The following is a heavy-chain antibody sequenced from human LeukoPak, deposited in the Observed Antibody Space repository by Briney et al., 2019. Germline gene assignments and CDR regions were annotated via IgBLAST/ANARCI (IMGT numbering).Heavy chain of an antibody. CDR2: ISGSGGST. CDR1: GFTFSSYA. J-gene: IGHJ4*02. CDR3: AKDPDSGSYYGYFDY. Sequence: PGGSLRLSCAASGFTFSSYAMSWVRQAPGKGLEWVSAISGSGGSTYYADSVKGRFTISRDNSKNTLYLQMNCLRAEDTAVYYCAKDPDSGSYYGYFDYWGQGTLVTVSS. V-gene: IGHV3-23*01. D-gene: IGHD1-26*01.